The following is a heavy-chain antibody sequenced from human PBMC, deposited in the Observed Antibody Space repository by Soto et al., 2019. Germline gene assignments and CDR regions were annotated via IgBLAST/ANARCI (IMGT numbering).Heavy chain of an antibody. V-gene: IGHV4-39*07. CDR1: GGSISSSSYY. Sequence: PSETLSLTCTVSGGSISSSSYYWGWIRQPPGKGLEWIGSIYYSGSTNYDPSLKSRVTISVDRSKNQFSLKLSSVTAADTAVYYCARGYHSSGWYTMDYYYGMDVWGQGTTVTVSS. CDR3: ARGYHSSGWYTMDYYYGMDV. D-gene: IGHD6-19*01. J-gene: IGHJ6*02. CDR2: IYYSGST.